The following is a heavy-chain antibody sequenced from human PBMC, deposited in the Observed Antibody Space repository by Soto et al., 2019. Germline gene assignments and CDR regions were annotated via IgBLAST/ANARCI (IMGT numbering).Heavy chain of an antibody. Sequence: SETMSLTCTVSGGSISSSSYYWGWIRQPPGKGLEWIGSIYYSGSTYYNPSLKSRVTISVDTSKNQFSLKLSSVTAADTAVYYCARHPPERRFLEWPTPYYYYGMDVWGQGTTVTVSS. V-gene: IGHV4-39*01. CDR3: ARHPPERRFLEWPTPYYYYGMDV. J-gene: IGHJ6*02. CDR1: GGSISSSSYY. D-gene: IGHD3-3*01. CDR2: IYYSGST.